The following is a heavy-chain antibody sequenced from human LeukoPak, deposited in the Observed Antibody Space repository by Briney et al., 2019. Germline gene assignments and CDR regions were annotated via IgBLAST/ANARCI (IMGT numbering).Heavy chain of an antibody. CDR2: IYSSGST. J-gene: IGHJ4*02. CDR3: ARAYATGRSDY. V-gene: IGHV4-4*07. D-gene: IGHD2-2*01. CDR1: GGSISGYF. Sequence: SETLSLTCTVSGGSISGYFWSWIRQPAGKGLEWIGRIYSSGSTNYTPSLKGRVTMSVAASNNQFSLKLSSLTAADTAVYYCARAYATGRSDYWGQGTLVTVSS.